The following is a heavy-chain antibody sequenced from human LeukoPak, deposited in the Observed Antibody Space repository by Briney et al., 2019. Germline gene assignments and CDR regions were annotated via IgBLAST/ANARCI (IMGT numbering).Heavy chain of an antibody. CDR1: RGSITNSSCY. D-gene: IGHD2-2*01. CDR3: ARRAVVPAAVSYFDN. V-gene: IGHV4-39*01. J-gene: IGHJ4*02. CDR2: IYYTGTT. Sequence: SETLSLTCAVSRGSITNSSCYWGWIRQPPGKGLEWIGGIYYTGTTYYSPSLSSRITISMDTSKKQFSLRLASVTAADTAVYYCARRAVVPAAVSYFDNWGQGTLVTVSS.